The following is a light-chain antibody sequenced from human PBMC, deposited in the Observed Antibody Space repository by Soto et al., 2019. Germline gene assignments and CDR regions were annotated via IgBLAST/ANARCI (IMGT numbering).Light chain of an antibody. CDR2: EVS. V-gene: IGLV2-14*01. CDR1: RSDIGGYNY. J-gene: IGLJ1*01. CDR3: SSYTSSSTYV. Sequence: QSVLTQPASVSGSPGQSITISCIGTRSDIGGYNYVSWHQQHPGKAPKLMIYEVSNRPSGVSSRFSGSKSGNTASLTISGLQAEDEADYYCSSYTSSSTYVFGTGTKVTVL.